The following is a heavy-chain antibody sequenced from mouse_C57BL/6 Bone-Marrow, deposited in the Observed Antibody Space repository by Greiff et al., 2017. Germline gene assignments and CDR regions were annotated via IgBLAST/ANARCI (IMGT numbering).Heavy chain of an antibody. CDR3: TCYYGSSYGFAY. V-gene: IGHV14-4*01. CDR2: IDPENGDT. Sequence: VQLQQSGAELVRPGASVKLSCTASGFNIKDDYMHWVKQRPEQGLEWIGWIDPENGDTEYASKFQGKATITADKSSNTAYRQLSSLTSEDTAVYYCTCYYGSSYGFAYWGQGTLVTVSA. CDR1: GFNIKDDY. D-gene: IGHD1-1*01. J-gene: IGHJ3*01.